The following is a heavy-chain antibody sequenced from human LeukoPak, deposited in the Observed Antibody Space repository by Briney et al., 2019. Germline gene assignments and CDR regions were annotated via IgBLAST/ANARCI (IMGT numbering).Heavy chain of an antibody. CDR1: GFTVSSNY. J-gene: IGHJ4*02. V-gene: IGHV3-53*01. D-gene: IGHD3-9*01. Sequence: GGSLRLSCAASGFTVSSNYMSWVRQAPGKGLEWVSVIYSGGSTYYADSVKGRFTISRDNSKNTLYLQMNSLRAEDTAVYYCARAEEYYDILTGYYPDYWGQGTLVTVSS. CDR2: IYSGGST. CDR3: ARAEEYYDILTGYYPDY.